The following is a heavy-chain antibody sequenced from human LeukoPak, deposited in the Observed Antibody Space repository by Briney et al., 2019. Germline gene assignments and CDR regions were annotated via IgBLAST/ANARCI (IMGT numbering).Heavy chain of an antibody. Sequence: GESLKISCKGSGYSFTSYWIGWVRQMPGKGLEWMGIIYPGDSDTRYSPSFQGQVTISADKSISTAYLQWSSLKASDTAMYYCARHPLACSSSSCYFNRFDPWGQGTLVTVSS. CDR1: GYSFTSYW. D-gene: IGHD2-2*01. CDR3: ARHPLACSSSSCYFNRFDP. V-gene: IGHV5-51*01. J-gene: IGHJ5*02. CDR2: IYPGDSDT.